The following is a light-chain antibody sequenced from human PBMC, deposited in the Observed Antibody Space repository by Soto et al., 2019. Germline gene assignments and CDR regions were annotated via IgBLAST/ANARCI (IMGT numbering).Light chain of an antibody. CDR3: QKYNSYAWT. V-gene: IGKV1-5*01. Sequence: DIQMPQSPSTLSASVGDSVTITCRASQSISSWLAWYQQKPGKAPKVLIYAASSLESGVPSRSSGSGSGTEFTLTISSLQPDEFATYYCQKYNSYAWTVGQGNKVDIK. CDR1: QSISSW. J-gene: IGKJ1*01. CDR2: AAS.